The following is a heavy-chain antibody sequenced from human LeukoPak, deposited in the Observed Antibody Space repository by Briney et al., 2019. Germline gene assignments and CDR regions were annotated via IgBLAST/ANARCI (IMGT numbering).Heavy chain of an antibody. J-gene: IGHJ4*02. CDR3: AKANWVSNADAVW. CDR1: GFSFSNYA. CDR2: IRGGCET. D-gene: IGHD1-1*01. V-gene: IGHV3-23*01. Sequence: GGALRLSCASSGFSFSNYAMSWVRQAPARGPDGVSSIRGGCETFYADSVKGRFTLSRDHSRNTVYLKLNHLRVEDTAIYYCAKANWVSNADAVWWGQGPQVPVSS.